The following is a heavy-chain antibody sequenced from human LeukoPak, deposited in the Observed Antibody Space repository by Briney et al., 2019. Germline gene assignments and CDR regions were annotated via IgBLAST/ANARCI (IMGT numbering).Heavy chain of an antibody. CDR1: GFTFSSYE. CDR2: ISSSGSTI. D-gene: IGHD2-15*01. CDR3: ARAHSTKYCSGGSCYPGY. V-gene: IGHV3-48*03. J-gene: IGHJ4*02. Sequence: PGGSLRLSCAASGFTFSSYEMNWVRQAPGKGLEWVSYISSSGSTIYYADSVKGRFTNSRGNAKNSLYLQMNSLRAEDTAVYYCARAHSTKYCSGGSCYPGYWGQGTLVTVSS.